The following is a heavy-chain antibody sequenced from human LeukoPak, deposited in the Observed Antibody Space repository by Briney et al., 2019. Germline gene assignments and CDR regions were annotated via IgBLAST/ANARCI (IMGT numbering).Heavy chain of an antibody. J-gene: IGHJ3*02. CDR3: ARGKSLGCYYGRCAFDI. CDR2: IKQDGSEK. Sequence: GGSLRLSCAASGFTFSSYWMSWVRQAPGKGLEWVANIKQDGSEKYYVDSVKGRFTTSRDNAKNSLYLQMNSLRAEDTAVYYCARGKSLGCYYGRCAFDIWGQGTMVTVSS. V-gene: IGHV3-7*01. CDR1: GFTFSSYW. D-gene: IGHD2-2*01.